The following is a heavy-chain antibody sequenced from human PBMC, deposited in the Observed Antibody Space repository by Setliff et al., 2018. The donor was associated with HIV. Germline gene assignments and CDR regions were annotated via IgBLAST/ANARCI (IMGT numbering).Heavy chain of an antibody. J-gene: IGHJ4*02. CDR1: VGSLRSYY. CDR2: INYSGST. V-gene: IGHV4-34*01. CDR3: AREGGLQLWFRYFDY. D-gene: IGHD3-10*01. Sequence: SETLSLTCGVYVGSLRSYYWSWIRQSPGKGLEWIGEINYSGSTNYNPSLKSRVTISIDTSKNQFSLKLNSVTAADTALYYCAREGGLQLWFRYFDYWGQGSLVTVSS.